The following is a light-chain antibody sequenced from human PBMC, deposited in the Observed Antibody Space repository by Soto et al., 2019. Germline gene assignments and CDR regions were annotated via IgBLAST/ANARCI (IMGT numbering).Light chain of an antibody. CDR1: SSDVGSYNL. V-gene: IGLV2-23*01. CDR3: CSYAGSSPSVV. CDR2: EGS. J-gene: IGLJ2*01. Sequence: QSALTQPASVSGSPGQSITISCTGTSSDVGSYNLVSWYQQHPGKAPKLMIYEGSKRPSGVSNRFSGSKSGNTASLTISGLQAEDAADYYCCSYAGSSPSVVFGGGTKLTVL.